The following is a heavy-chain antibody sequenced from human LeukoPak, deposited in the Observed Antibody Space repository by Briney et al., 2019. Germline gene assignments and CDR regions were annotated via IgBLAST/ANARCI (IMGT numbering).Heavy chain of an antibody. CDR2: IKSKTDGGTT. Sequence: GGSLRLSCAASGFTLSNYAMSWVRQAPGKGLEWVGRIKSKTDGGTTDYAAPVKGRFTISRDDSKNTLYLQMNSLKTEDTAVYYCTTGMAPEPFDYWGQGTLVTVSS. J-gene: IGHJ4*02. CDR1: GFTLSNYA. V-gene: IGHV3-15*01. CDR3: TTGMAPEPFDY. D-gene: IGHD1-14*01.